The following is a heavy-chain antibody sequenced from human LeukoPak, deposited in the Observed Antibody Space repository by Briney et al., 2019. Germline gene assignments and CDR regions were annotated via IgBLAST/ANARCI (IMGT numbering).Heavy chain of an antibody. D-gene: IGHD3-22*01. J-gene: IGHJ4*02. CDR2: VDYRGTT. CDR3: ARSPDSSDYYFYFDY. V-gene: IGHV4-59*08. Sequence: SGTLSLTCTVSGCSISPYYWSWLRQPPGKEREGMGYVDYRGTTNYNPSLKSRVTISVDTSKNQLSLRVTSVTDADTAVYYCARSPDSSDYYFYFDYWGQGNLVPVSS. CDR1: GCSISPYY.